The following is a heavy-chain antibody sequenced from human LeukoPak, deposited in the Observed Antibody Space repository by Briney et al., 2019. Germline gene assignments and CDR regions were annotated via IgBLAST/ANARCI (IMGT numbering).Heavy chain of an antibody. D-gene: IGHD1-26*01. J-gene: IGHJ4*02. Sequence: ASAKVSCKASGYTFTGYYMHWVRQAPGQGLEWMGWINPNSGGTNYAQKFQGRVTMTRDTSISTAYMELSRLRSDDTAVYYCARDKHIGSYTDDYWGQGTLVTVSS. CDR2: INPNSGGT. CDR3: ARDKHIGSYTDDY. CDR1: GYTFTGYY. V-gene: IGHV1-2*02.